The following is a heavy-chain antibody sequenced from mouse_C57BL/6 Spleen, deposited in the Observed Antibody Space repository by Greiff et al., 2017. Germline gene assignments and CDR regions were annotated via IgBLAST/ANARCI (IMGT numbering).Heavy chain of an antibody. Sequence: EVKLVESGGGLVQPKGSLKLSCAASGFTFNTYAMHWVRQAPGKGVEWVARISSKSSNYATYYAVSVKDRFTISRDDSQSMLYLKMNNQKTEDTAMYCGVGDEDCYGSSWDYWGQGTTLTVSS. V-gene: IGHV10-3*01. CDR2: ISSKSSNYAT. CDR3: VGDEDCYGSSWDY. D-gene: IGHD1-1*01. CDR1: GFTFNTYA. J-gene: IGHJ2*01.